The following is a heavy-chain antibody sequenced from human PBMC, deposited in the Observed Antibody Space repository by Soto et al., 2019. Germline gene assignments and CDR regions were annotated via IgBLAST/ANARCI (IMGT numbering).Heavy chain of an antibody. CDR3: ARDPSTINKLIGVWFDP. CDR2: IKPISDIT. CDR1: GDTFGRFT. J-gene: IGHJ5*02. V-gene: IGHV1-69*01. D-gene: IGHD4-4*01. Sequence: QIRLVQSGAEVQKPGSSVRVSCKASGDTFGRFTINWVRQAPGQGLEWMGGIKPISDITNYAQRFQGRVKFTADASTSTVYLELSSLRSADTSMYYCARDPSTINKLIGVWFDPWGQVTLVTVSS.